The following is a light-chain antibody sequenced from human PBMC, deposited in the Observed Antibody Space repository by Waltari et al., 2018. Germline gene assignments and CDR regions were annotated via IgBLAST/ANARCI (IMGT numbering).Light chain of an antibody. CDR1: QSVTSN. J-gene: IGKJ1*01. V-gene: IGKV3-15*01. Sequence: EIVMTQSPATLSVSPGERATLSCRASQSVTSNLDWYQQKPGQAPRLLIFGASTRAADIPARFSGSGSGTEFTLTISSLQSEDFAVYYCLQYNDWPPWTFGQGTKVEI. CDR2: GAS. CDR3: LQYNDWPPWT.